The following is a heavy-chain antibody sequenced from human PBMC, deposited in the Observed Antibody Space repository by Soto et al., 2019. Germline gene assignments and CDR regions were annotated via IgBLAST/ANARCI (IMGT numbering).Heavy chain of an antibody. CDR2: INHSGST. CDR3: ARAPRRQLSYYYYYYGMDV. CDR1: GGSFSGYY. D-gene: IGHD6-13*01. V-gene: IGHV4-34*01. J-gene: IGHJ6*02. Sequence: QVQLQQWGAGLLKPSETLSLTCAVYGGSFSGYYWSWIRQPPGKGLEWIGEINHSGSTNYNPSLKSRVTISVDTSKNQFSLKLSSVTAADTAVYYCARAPRRQLSYYYYYYGMDVWGQGTTVTVSS.